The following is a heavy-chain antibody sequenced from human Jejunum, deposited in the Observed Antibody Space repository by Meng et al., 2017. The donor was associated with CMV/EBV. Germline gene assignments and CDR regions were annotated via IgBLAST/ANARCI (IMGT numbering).Heavy chain of an antibody. CDR3: ARDHSPFMVRGEFDY. CDR2: IYYSGST. D-gene: IGHD3-10*01. Sequence: GSTRSSTYYWGWIRQPPGKGLEWIGSIYYSGSTYYNPSLKSRVTISVDTSKNQFSLKLRSVTAADTAVYYCARDHSPFMVRGEFDYWGQGTLVTVSS. V-gene: IGHV4-39*07. CDR1: GSTRSSTYY. J-gene: IGHJ4*02.